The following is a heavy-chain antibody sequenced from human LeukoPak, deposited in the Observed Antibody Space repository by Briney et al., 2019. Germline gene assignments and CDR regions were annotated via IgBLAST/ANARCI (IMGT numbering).Heavy chain of an antibody. CDR3: ARVFYYGSGSYKGAFDI. V-gene: IGHV1-69*13. J-gene: IGHJ3*02. D-gene: IGHD3-10*01. CDR1: GSTFSSYA. Sequence: SVKVSCKASGSTFSSYAISWVRQAPGQGLEWMGGIIPIFGTANYAQKFQGRVTITADESTSTAYMELSSLRSEDTAVYYCARVFYYGSGSYKGAFDIWGQGTMVTVSS. CDR2: IIPIFGTA.